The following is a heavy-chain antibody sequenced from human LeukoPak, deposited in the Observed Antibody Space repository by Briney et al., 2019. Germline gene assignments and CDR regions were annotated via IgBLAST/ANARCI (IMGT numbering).Heavy chain of an antibody. Sequence: SETLSLTCAVPGYSISSGYYWGWIRQPSGKGLEWSGRIYHSGSTYYNPSLKSRVTISVDTSKNQFSLKLSSVTAADTAVYYCARGVGEYSGYDSDAFDIWGQGTMVTVSS. J-gene: IGHJ3*02. CDR1: GYSISSGYY. CDR2: IYHSGST. D-gene: IGHD5-12*01. V-gene: IGHV4-38-2*01. CDR3: ARGVGEYSGYDSDAFDI.